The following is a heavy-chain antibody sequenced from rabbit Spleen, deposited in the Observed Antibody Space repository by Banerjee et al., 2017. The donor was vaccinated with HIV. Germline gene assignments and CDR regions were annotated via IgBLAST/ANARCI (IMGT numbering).Heavy chain of an antibody. V-gene: IGHV1S45*01. D-gene: IGHD3-1*01. J-gene: IGHJ4*01. Sequence: QEQLEESGGDLVKPEGSLTLTCTASGFSFSSSYWICWVRQAPGKGLEWIGCIYTGSSGSTYYASWAKGRFTISKTSSTTVTLQMTSLTAADTATYFCARGAHNAYWTYFDLWGQGTLVTVS. CDR3: ARGAHNAYWTYFDL. CDR1: GFSFSSSYW. CDR2: IYTGSSGST.